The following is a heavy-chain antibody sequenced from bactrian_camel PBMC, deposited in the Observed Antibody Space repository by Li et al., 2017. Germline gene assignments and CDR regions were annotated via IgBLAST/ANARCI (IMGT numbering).Heavy chain of an antibody. CDR3: AADRRRHGPPSLRPGDYSV. J-gene: IGHJ4*01. CDR2: LASDGSS. Sequence: HVQLVESGGRTVQAGGSLTISCAATSPSYRSYCMGWFRQAPGREREGVASLASDGSSIYANSLKGRFSISKDNARNWLDLQMDSLEPGDTARYYCAADRRRHGPPSLRPGDYSVWGQGTQVTVS. CDR1: SPSYRSYC. V-gene: IGHV3S53*01. D-gene: IGHD2*01.